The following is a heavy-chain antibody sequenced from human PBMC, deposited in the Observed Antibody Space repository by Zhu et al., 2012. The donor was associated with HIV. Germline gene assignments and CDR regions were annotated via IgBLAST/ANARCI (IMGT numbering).Heavy chain of an antibody. Sequence: QVQLQESGPGLVKPSETLSLTCAVSGYSISSGYYWGWIRQPPGKGLEWIGSIYHSGGTYYNPSLKSRVTISVDTSKNQFSLKLSSVTAADTAVYYCARDSGYGTKHFQHWGQGTLVTVSS. CDR3: ARDSGYGTKHFQH. J-gene: IGHJ1*01. CDR1: GYSISSGYY. D-gene: IGHD5-12*01. V-gene: IGHV4-38-2*02. CDR2: IYHSGGT.